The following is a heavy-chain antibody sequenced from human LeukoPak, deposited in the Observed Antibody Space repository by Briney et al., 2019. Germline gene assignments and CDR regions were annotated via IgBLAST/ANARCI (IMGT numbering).Heavy chain of an antibody. CDR2: ISGNNDNP. CDR1: GYTFINFG. D-gene: IGHD2-2*01. Sequence: VASVKVSCKASGYTFINFGISWVRQAPGQGLEWMGWISGNNDNPNYGQKFQGRLTVTTDSSTSTAYMELRSLRSDDTAVYYCARDGTSTDDYWGQGTLVTVSS. J-gene: IGHJ4*02. V-gene: IGHV1-18*01. CDR3: ARDGTSTDDY.